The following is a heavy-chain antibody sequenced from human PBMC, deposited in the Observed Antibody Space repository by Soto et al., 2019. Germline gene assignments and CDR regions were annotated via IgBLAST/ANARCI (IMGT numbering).Heavy chain of an antibody. Sequence: QVQLVQSGAEVRKPGASVKVSCKASGYTFTSYAMHWVRQAPGQRLEWMGWINAGNGNTKYSQKFQGRVTITRDTSASTAYVELSSLRSEDTAVYYCARDPVRGRGNSLYYFDYWGQGTLVTVSS. J-gene: IGHJ4*02. CDR2: INAGNGNT. D-gene: IGHD2-21*02. CDR1: GYTFTSYA. V-gene: IGHV1-3*01. CDR3: ARDPVRGRGNSLYYFDY.